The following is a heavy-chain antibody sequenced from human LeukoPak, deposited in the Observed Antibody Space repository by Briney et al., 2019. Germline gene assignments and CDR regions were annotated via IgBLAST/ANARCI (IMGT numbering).Heavy chain of an antibody. V-gene: IGHV4-38-2*01. D-gene: IGHD3-3*01. CDR1: GYSISSGYY. J-gene: IGHJ4*02. CDR2: IYHSGST. CDR3: AAITIFGVVKL. Sequence: SETLSLTCAVSGYSISSGYYWGWIRQPPGKGLEWIGSIYHSGSTYYNPSLKSRVTISVDTSKNQFSLKLSSVTAADTAVYYCAAITIFGVVKLWGQGTLVTVSS.